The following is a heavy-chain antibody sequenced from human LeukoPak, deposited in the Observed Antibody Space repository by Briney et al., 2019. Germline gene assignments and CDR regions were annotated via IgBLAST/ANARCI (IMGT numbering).Heavy chain of an antibody. D-gene: IGHD3-22*01. CDR1: GGTFSIYA. CDR3: ARDGDSSGYYGF. CDR2: IIPIFGTA. V-gene: IGHV1-69*01. Sequence: ASVKVSCKASGGTFSIYAISWVRQAPGQGLEWMGGIIPIFGTANYAQKFQGRVTITADESTSTAYMELSSLRSEDTAVYYCARDGDSSGYYGFWGQGTLVTVSS. J-gene: IGHJ4*02.